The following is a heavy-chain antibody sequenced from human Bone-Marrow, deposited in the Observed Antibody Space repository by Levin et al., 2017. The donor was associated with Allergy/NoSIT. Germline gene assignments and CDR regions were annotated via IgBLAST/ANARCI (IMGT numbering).Heavy chain of an antibody. CDR3: AHSTGDGWFAP. CDR1: GFSLMTTGVG. Sequence: SGPTLVKPTQTLTLTCNFSGFSLMTTGVGVGWVRQPPRRALEWVALVHWNGEERYRPSLRSRLTITKDTSKNQVFLTMTNMDPVDSATYYCAHSTGDGWFAPWGQGTLVSVSS. V-gene: IGHV2-5*01. D-gene: IGHD7-27*01. J-gene: IGHJ5*02. CDR2: VHWNGEE.